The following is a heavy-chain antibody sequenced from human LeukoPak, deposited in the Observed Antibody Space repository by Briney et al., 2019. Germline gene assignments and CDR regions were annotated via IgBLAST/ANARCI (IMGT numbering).Heavy chain of an antibody. CDR3: ATQRGSYLWGTDFDY. Sequence: ASVTVSCTASGYTFTVYYMHWLRQAPGQGLDWMAWINPNSGDTKYAQKFQGRVTMTRDTSISTAYMELSRLRSDDTAVSYCATQRGSYLWGTDFDYWGQGTLVTVSS. CDR2: INPNSGDT. D-gene: IGHD3-16*01. V-gene: IGHV1-2*02. CDR1: GYTFTVYY. J-gene: IGHJ4*02.